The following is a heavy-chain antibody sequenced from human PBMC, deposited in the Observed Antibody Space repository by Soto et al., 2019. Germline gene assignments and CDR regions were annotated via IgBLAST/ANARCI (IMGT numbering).Heavy chain of an antibody. CDR1: GFTFGDYA. CDR3: TGCTKGVCNYYYYGMDV. CDR2: IRSKAYGGTT. J-gene: IGHJ6*02. D-gene: IGHD2-8*01. Sequence: GGSLRLSCTASGFTFGDYAMSWVRQAPGKGLEWVGFIRSKAYGGTTEYAASVKGRFTISRDDSKSIAYLQMNSLKTEDTAVYYCTGCTKGVCNYYYYGMDVWGQGTTVTVS. V-gene: IGHV3-49*04.